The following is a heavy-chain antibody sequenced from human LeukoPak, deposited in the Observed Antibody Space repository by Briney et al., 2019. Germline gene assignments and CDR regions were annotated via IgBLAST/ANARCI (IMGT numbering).Heavy chain of an antibody. V-gene: IGHV1-2*02. CDR3: ARGGMVRGVIITNALIDY. J-gene: IGHJ4*02. D-gene: IGHD3-10*01. CDR2: INPNSGGT. CDR1: GYTFTSYY. Sequence: GASVKVSCKASGYTFTSYYMHWVRQAPGQGLEWMGWINPNSGGTNYAQKFQGRVTMTRDTSISTAYMELSRLRSDDTAVYYCARGGMVRGVIITNALIDYWGQGTLVTVSS.